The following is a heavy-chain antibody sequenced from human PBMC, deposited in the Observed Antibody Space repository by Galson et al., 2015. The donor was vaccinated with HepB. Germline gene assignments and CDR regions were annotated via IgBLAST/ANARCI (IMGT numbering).Heavy chain of an antibody. CDR1: GGTFSSYA. J-gene: IGHJ4*02. V-gene: IGHV1-69*04. D-gene: IGHD3-10*01. CDR3: ARDGPTYYYGSGSYYPSFFDY. CDR2: IIPILGIA. Sequence: SVKVSCKASGGTFSSYAISWVRQAPGQGLEWMGRIIPILGIANYAQKFQGRVTTTADKSTSTAYMELSSLRSEDTAVYYCARDGPTYYYGSGSYYPSFFDYWGQGTLVTVSS.